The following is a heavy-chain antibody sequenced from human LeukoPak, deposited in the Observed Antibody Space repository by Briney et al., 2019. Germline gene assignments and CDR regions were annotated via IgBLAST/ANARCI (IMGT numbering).Heavy chain of an antibody. CDR3: ARESHCGGDCYPQTFDY. J-gene: IGHJ4*02. CDR2: IYTSGST. V-gene: IGHV4-4*07. CDR1: GGSISSYY. D-gene: IGHD2-21*01. Sequence: PSETLSLTCTVSGGSISSYYWSWIRQPAGKRLEWIGRIYTSGSTIYNSSLKSRVIMSVDTSKNQFSLNLSSVTAADTAVYYCARESHCGGDCYPQTFDYWGQGTLVTVSS.